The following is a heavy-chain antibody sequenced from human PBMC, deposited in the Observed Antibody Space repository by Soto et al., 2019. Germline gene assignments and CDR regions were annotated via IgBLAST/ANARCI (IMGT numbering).Heavy chain of an antibody. CDR1: GYTFTSYA. D-gene: IGHD6-13*01. Sequence: QVQLVQSGAEVKKPGASVKVSCKASGYTFTSYAMHWVRQSPGQRLEWMGWINAGNGNTKYSQKFQGRVTITRDTSASTAYMELSSLRSEDTAVYYCARDWVESSSWYFGYWGQGTLVTVSS. J-gene: IGHJ4*02. CDR2: INAGNGNT. V-gene: IGHV1-3*01. CDR3: ARDWVESSSWYFGY.